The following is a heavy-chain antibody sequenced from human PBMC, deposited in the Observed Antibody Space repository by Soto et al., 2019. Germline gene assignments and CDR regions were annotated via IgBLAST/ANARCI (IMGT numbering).Heavy chain of an antibody. CDR3: ARGGEAVAAHFDY. D-gene: IGHD6-19*01. Sequence: SETLSLTCAVYGGSFSGYYWSWIRQPPGKGLEWIGEINHSGSTNYNPSLKSRVTISVDTSKNQFSLKLSSVTAADTAVYYCARGGEAVAAHFDYWGQGTLVTV. CDR2: INHSGST. J-gene: IGHJ4*02. V-gene: IGHV4-34*01. CDR1: GGSFSGYY.